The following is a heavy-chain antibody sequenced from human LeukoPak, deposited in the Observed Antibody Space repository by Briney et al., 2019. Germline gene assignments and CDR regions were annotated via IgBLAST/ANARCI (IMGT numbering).Heavy chain of an antibody. CDR2: ISGSGGST. CDR1: GFTFSSYA. J-gene: IGHJ4*02. Sequence: PGGPLTLSCAASGFTFSSYAMSWLRQATGKGLEWLSAISGSGGSTYYADSVKGGFTISRDNSKNTLYLQMNRLRAEETAVYCCAKDRSPEAGAHFDYWGQGTLVTVSS. D-gene: IGHD1-14*01. V-gene: IGHV3-23*01. CDR3: AKDRSPEAGAHFDY.